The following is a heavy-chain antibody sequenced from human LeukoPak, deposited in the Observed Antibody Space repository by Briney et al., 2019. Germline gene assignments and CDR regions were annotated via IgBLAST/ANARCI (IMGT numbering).Heavy chain of an antibody. CDR2: ISWNSGSI. Sequence: GGSLRLSCEASGYTFNDYAMHWVRQAPGKGLEWVSAISWNSGSIGYADSVKGRFTISRDNGKNSLYLQMNSLRTEDTALYYCAKGHTYGLGESYLDFWGQGTLVSVSS. D-gene: IGHD5-18*01. V-gene: IGHV3-9*01. J-gene: IGHJ4*02. CDR1: GYTFNDYA. CDR3: AKGHTYGLGESYLDF.